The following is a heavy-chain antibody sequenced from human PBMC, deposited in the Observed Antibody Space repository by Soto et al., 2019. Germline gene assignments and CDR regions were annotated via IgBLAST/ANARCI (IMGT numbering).Heavy chain of an antibody. CDR1: GFTFSDHS. Sequence: GGSLRLSCVASGFTFSDHSMTWIRQAPGKGLEWVSSISGSGTSIYYTDSVKGRFTISRANADNSVFLQMNSLRAEDAAVYYCARGQKLLFFGAKNWGQGTLVTVSS. D-gene: IGHD3-10*01. J-gene: IGHJ4*02. CDR2: ISGSGTSI. CDR3: ARGQKLLFFGAKN. V-gene: IGHV3-11*01.